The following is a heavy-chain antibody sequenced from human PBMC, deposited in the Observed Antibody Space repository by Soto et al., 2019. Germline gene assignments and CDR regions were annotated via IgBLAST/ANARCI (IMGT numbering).Heavy chain of an antibody. V-gene: IGHV4-59*01. CDR2: IYYSGST. J-gene: IGHJ4*02. D-gene: IGHD2-15*01. CDR1: GGSISSYY. Sequence: SETLSLTCTVSGGSISSYYWSWIRQPPGKGLEWIGYIYYSGSTNYNPSLKSRVTISVDTSKNQFSLKLSSVTAADTAVYYCARGDCSGGCFDYWGQGTLVTVPQ. CDR3: ARGDCSGGCFDY.